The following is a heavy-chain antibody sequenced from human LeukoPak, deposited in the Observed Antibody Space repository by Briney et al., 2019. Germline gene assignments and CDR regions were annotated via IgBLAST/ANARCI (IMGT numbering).Heavy chain of an antibody. V-gene: IGHV4-59*08. D-gene: IGHD5-18*01. Sequence: SETLSLTCTVSGGSISSYYWSWIRQPPGKGLEWIGYIYYSGSTNYNPSLKSRVTISVDTSKNQFSLKLSSVTAADTAVYYCARQPYAYSSLDYWGQGTLVTVSS. CDR2: IYYSGST. CDR1: GGSISSYY. CDR3: ARQPYAYSSLDY. J-gene: IGHJ4*02.